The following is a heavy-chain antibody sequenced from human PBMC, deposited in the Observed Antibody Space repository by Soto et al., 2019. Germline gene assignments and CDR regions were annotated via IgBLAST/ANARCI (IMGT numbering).Heavy chain of an antibody. V-gene: IGHV3-33*01. J-gene: IGHJ6*02. D-gene: IGHD3-10*01. CDR2: IWYDGSNK. CDR3: ARGEYYYGSGKYGMDV. CDR1: GFTFSSYG. Sequence: QVQLVESGGGVVQPGRSLRLSCAASGFTFSSYGMHWVRQAPGKGLEWVAVIWYDGSNKYYADSVKGRFTISRDNSKNTLYLQMNSLRAEDTAVYYCARGEYYYGSGKYGMDVWGQGTTVTVSS.